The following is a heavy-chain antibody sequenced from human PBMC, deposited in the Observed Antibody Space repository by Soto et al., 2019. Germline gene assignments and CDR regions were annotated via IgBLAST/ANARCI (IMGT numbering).Heavy chain of an antibody. CDR3: ARDQGVVVTADNWFDP. Sequence: SETLSLTCTVSGGSIPDYSWVWIRQPAGKGLEWIGRIFSSGSTNYNPSLKGRITMSLDTSKNQSSLKLNSATATDTAVYFCARDQGVVVTADNWFDPWGQGILVTVSS. CDR2: IFSSGST. CDR1: GGSIPDYS. V-gene: IGHV4-4*07. D-gene: IGHD2-21*02. J-gene: IGHJ5*02.